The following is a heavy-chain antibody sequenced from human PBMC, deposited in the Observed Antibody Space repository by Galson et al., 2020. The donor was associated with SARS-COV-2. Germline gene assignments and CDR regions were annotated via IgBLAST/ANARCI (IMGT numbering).Heavy chain of an antibody. D-gene: IGHD7-27*01. V-gene: IGHV3-9*01. CDR3: ATGGLWGASWYFDL. J-gene: IGHJ2*01. CDR2: INWNSGTI. CDR1: GLTLDHHP. Sequence: GGSLRLSCPASGLTLDHHPMHWVRQVSGKGLESVSRINWNSGTIGYADSVRGRFTISSDNTKNSLYLQMNSLRAEDTALYCCATGGLWGASWYFDLWGRGTLVTVSS.